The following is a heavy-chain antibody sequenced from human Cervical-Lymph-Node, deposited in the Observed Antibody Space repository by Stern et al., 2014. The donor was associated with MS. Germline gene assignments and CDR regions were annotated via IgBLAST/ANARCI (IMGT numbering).Heavy chain of an antibody. V-gene: IGHV2-70*01. D-gene: IGHD6-6*01. J-gene: IGHJ3*02. CDR3: ARFYSSSSFADAFDI. CDR2: IDWDDDK. CDR1: GFSLPTSGMC. Sequence: ESGPALVKPTQTLTLTCTFSGFSLPTSGMCVSWIRQPPGKALEWLAFIDWDDDKSYNTSLKTRLPISKDTSKNQVVLTMTNMDPVDTATYYCARFYSSSSFADAFDIWGQGTMVTVSS.